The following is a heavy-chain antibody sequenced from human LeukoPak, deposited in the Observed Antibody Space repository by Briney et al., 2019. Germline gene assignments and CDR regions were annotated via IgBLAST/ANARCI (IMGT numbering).Heavy chain of an antibody. Sequence: GGSLRLSCAASGFTFSSYSMNWVRQAPGKGLEWVSYIDSSTIYYADSVKGRFTISRDNAKNSLYLQMNSLRAEDTAVYYCAELGITMIGGVWGKGTTVTISS. V-gene: IGHV3-48*04. CDR3: AELGITMIGGV. D-gene: IGHD3-10*02. CDR2: IDSSTI. J-gene: IGHJ6*04. CDR1: GFTFSSYS.